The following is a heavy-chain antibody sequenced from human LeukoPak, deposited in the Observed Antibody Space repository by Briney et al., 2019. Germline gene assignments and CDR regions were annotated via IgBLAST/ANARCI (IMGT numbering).Heavy chain of an antibody. D-gene: IGHD3-10*01. Sequence: PGGSLRLSCAASGFTFSSYAMSWVRQAPGKGLEWVSGITGSGGSTYYADSVKGRFTISRDNSKNTLYLQMNSLRAEDTAVYYCAKDEDYYGSGTLSGYWGQGTLVTVSS. V-gene: IGHV3-23*01. J-gene: IGHJ4*02. CDR1: GFTFSSYA. CDR3: AKDEDYYGSGTLSGY. CDR2: ITGSGGST.